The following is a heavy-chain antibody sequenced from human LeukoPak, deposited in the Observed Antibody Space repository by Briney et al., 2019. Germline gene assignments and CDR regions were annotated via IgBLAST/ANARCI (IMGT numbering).Heavy chain of an antibody. D-gene: IGHD3-3*01. CDR1: GFTFSSYG. V-gene: IGHV3-33*01. CDR3: ARDPAYYDFWSGYSPEYYFDY. CDR2: IWYDGSNK. J-gene: IGHJ4*02. Sequence: GGSLRLSCAASGFTFSSYGMHWVRQAPGKGPEWVAVIWYDGSNKYYADSVKGRFTISRDNSKNTLYLQMNSLRAEDTAVYYCARDPAYYDFWSGYSPEYYFDYWGQGTLVTVSS.